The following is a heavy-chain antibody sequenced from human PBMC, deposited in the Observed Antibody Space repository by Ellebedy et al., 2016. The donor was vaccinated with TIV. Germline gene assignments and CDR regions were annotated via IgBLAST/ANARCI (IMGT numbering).Heavy chain of an antibody. CDR3: ARDGAYDSSGYYYGMDV. Sequence: SETLSLXXAVSGGSISSGGYSWSWIRQPPGKGLEWIGYIYHSGSTYYNPSLKSRVTISVDTSKNQFSLKLSSVTAADTAVYYCARDGAYDSSGYYYGMDVWGQGTTVTVSS. J-gene: IGHJ6*02. CDR2: IYHSGST. V-gene: IGHV4-30-2*01. CDR1: GGSISSGGYS. D-gene: IGHD3-22*01.